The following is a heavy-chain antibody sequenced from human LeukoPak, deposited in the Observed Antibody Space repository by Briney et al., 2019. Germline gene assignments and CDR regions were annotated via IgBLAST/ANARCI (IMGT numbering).Heavy chain of an antibody. Sequence: PSETLSLTCTVSADSISSYYWSWIRQPAGKGLEWIGRIYTSGSTNYNPSLKSRVTISVDKSKNQFSLKLSSVTAADTAVYYCARGLVGTTGEQNWFDPWGQGTLVTVSS. D-gene: IGHD1-26*01. CDR1: ADSISSYY. CDR3: ARGLVGTTGEQNWFDP. CDR2: IYTSGST. V-gene: IGHV4-4*07. J-gene: IGHJ5*02.